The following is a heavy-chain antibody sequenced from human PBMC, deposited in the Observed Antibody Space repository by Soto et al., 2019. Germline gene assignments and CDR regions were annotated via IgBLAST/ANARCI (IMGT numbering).Heavy chain of an antibody. J-gene: IGHJ5*02. Sequence: QVQLQQWGAGLLKPSETLSLTCAVYGGSFSGYYWSWIRQPPGKGLEWIGEINHSGSTNYNPSLKGRGNITVDPSKNQFSRKLSPVTAADTAVYYCARRRSGYSPGGWFDPWGQGTLVTVSS. V-gene: IGHV4-34*01. D-gene: IGHD3-22*01. CDR3: ARRRSGYSPGGWFDP. CDR2: INHSGST. CDR1: GGSFSGYY.